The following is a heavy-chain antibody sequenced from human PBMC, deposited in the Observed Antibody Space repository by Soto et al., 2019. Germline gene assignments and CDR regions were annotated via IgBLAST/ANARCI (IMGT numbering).Heavy chain of an antibody. CDR1: ADIFNNYY. Sequence: QLHLVQSGAEVKEPGASVKVSCKTSADIFNNYYMHWVRKAPGQGLEWLGVMTPSDGSTNYAQSFQGRVTMTRDTSTRTVYVELSSLRSEDTAVYYGAKHCGGDCSNGFDIGGQGTKVTVSS. J-gene: IGHJ3*02. D-gene: IGHD2-21*02. CDR2: MTPSDGST. CDR3: AKHCGGDCSNGFDI. V-gene: IGHV1-46*02.